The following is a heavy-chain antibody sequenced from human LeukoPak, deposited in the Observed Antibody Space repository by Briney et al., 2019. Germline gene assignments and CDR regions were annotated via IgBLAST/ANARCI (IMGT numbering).Heavy chain of an antibody. CDR1: GFTFSSCS. V-gene: IGHV3-21*01. Sequence: GGSLRLSCAASGFTFSSCSMNWVRQAPGKGLEWVSSISSSSSYIYYADSVKGRFTISRDNAKNSLYLQMNSLRAEDTAVYYCARAVDSGSYYDAFDIWGQGTMVTVSS. CDR3: ARAVDSGSYYDAFDI. J-gene: IGHJ3*02. CDR2: ISSSSSYI. D-gene: IGHD1-26*01.